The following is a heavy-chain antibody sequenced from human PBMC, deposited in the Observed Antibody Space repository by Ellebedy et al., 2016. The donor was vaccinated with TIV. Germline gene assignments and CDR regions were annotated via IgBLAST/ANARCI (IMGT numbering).Heavy chain of an antibody. CDR2: ISWNGGTI. J-gene: IGHJ6*02. Sequence: PGGSLRLSCAASGLSFVDYAMHWVRQVPGKGLEWVSGISWNGGTIAYADSVKGRFTISRDNARNSLYLQMSSLRAEDMALYYCAKDMEGSGSYSTYGMDVWGQGTTVTVSS. CDR1: GLSFVDYA. V-gene: IGHV3-9*03. CDR3: AKDMEGSGSYSTYGMDV. D-gene: IGHD3-10*01.